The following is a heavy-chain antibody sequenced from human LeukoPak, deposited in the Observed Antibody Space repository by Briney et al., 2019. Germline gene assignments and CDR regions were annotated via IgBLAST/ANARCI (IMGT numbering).Heavy chain of an antibody. CDR2: ISYDGSNK. V-gene: IGHV3-30*04. CDR3: ARDTVDTALDY. Sequence: GGSLRLSCAASEFTFSSYAMHWVRQAPGKGLEWVAVISYDGSNKYYADSVKGRFTISRDNSKNTLYLQMNSLRAEDTAVYYCARDTVDTALDYWGQGTLVTVSS. J-gene: IGHJ4*02. CDR1: EFTFSSYA. D-gene: IGHD5-18*01.